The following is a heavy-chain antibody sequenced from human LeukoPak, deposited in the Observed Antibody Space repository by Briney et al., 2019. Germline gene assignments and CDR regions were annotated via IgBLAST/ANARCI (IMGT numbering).Heavy chain of an antibody. CDR2: INPNSGGT. J-gene: IGHJ5*02. CDR3: ARAAGWGFGFPFDP. V-gene: IGHV1-2*02. Sequence: GASVKVSCKASGYTFTGYYMHWVRQAPGQGLEWMGWINPNSGGTNYAQKFQGRVTMTRDTSISTAYMELSRLRSDDTAVYYCARAAGWGFGFPFDPWGQGTLVTVSS. D-gene: IGHD3-10*01. CDR1: GYTFTGYY.